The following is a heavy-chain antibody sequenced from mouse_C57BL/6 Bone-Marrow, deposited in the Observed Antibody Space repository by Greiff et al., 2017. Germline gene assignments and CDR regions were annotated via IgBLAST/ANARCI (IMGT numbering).Heavy chain of an antibody. V-gene: IGHV5-4*01. CDR3: ARGAITTVPYYYAMDY. CDR2: ISDGGSYT. J-gene: IGHJ4*01. CDR1: GFTFSSYA. D-gene: IGHD1-1*01. Sequence: EVQGVESGGDLVKPGGSLKLSCAASGFTFSSYAMSWVRQTPEKRLEWVATISDGGSYTYYPDNVKGRFTISRDNAKNNLYLQMSHLKSEDTAMYYCARGAITTVPYYYAMDYWGQGTSVTVSS.